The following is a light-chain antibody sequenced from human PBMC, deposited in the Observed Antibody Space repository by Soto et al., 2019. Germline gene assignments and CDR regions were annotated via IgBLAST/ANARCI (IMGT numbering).Light chain of an antibody. CDR2: GAS. V-gene: IGKV3-20*01. Sequence: EIVLPQSPGTLSLSPGEIATLSCTASQSVSNNYLACYQQKPGQAPSLLIYGASNRATGIPDRFSGSGSGTDFTLTISRLEPEDFAVYYCQQYGSSGTFGQGTKVDIK. J-gene: IGKJ1*01. CDR1: QSVSNNY. CDR3: QQYGSSGT.